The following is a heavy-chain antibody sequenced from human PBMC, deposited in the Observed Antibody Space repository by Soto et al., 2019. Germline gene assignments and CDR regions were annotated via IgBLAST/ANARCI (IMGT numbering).Heavy chain of an antibody. CDR1: GFTFSSYA. CDR3: AKDLSVVPAAYYYYMDV. J-gene: IGHJ6*03. D-gene: IGHD2-2*01. CDR2: ISGSGGST. V-gene: IGHV3-23*01. Sequence: GGSLRLSCAASGFTFSSYAMSWVRQAPGKGLEWVSAISGSGGSTYYADSVKGRFTISRDNSKNTLYLQMNSLRAEDTAVYYCAKDLSVVPAAYYYYMDVWGKGTTVTVSS.